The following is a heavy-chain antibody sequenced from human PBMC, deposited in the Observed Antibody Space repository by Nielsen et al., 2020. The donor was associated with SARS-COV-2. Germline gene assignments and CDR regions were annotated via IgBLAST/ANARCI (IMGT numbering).Heavy chain of an antibody. CDR2: ISWNSGSI. CDR1: GFTFDDYA. CDR3: AKDTPSSSWYH. Sequence: SLRLFCAASGFTFDDYAMHWVRQAPGKGLEWVSGISWNSGSIGYADSVKGRFTISRDNAKNSLYLQMNSLRAEDTALYYCAKDTPSSSWYHWGQGTLVTVSS. D-gene: IGHD6-13*01. V-gene: IGHV3-9*01. J-gene: IGHJ5*02.